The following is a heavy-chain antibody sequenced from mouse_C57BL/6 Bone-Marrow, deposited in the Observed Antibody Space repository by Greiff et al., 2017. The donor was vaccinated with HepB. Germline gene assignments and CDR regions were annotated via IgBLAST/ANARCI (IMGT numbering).Heavy chain of an antibody. D-gene: IGHD2-3*01. V-gene: IGHV7-1*01. CDR3: ARRDGYYSAWFAY. Sequence: EVKVVESGGGLVQSGRSLRLSCATSGFTFSDFYMEWVRQAPGKGLEWIAASRNKANDYTTEYSASVKGRFIVSRDTSQSILYLQMNALRAEDTAIYYCARRDGYYSAWFAYWGQGTLVTVSA. CDR1: GFTFSDFY. CDR2: SRNKANDYTT. J-gene: IGHJ3*01.